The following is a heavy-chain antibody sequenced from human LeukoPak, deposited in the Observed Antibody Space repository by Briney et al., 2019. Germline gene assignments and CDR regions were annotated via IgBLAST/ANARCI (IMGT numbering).Heavy chain of an antibody. J-gene: IGHJ3*02. D-gene: IGHD3-10*01. CDR1: GGSISSGGYS. CDR2: IYYSGST. V-gene: IGHV4-61*08. Sequence: SETLSLTCAVSGGSISSGGYSWSWIRQPPGKGLEWIGYIYYSGSTNYNPSLKSRVTISVDTSKNQFSLKLSSVTAADTAVYYCARDTYGSVLLDAFDIWGQGTMVTVSS. CDR3: ARDTYGSVLLDAFDI.